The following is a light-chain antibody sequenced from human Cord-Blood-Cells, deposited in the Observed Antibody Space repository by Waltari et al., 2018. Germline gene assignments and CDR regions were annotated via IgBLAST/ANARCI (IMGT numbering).Light chain of an antibody. CDR2: AAS. Sequence: DIQMTQSRSSPSASVGDRVTITCRASQSISSYLNWYQQKPGKAPKLLIYAASSLQSGVPSRFSGSGSGTDFTLTISSLQPEDFATYYCQQSYSTPWTFGQGTKVEIK. CDR3: QQSYSTPWT. CDR1: QSISSY. J-gene: IGKJ1*01. V-gene: IGKV1-39*01.